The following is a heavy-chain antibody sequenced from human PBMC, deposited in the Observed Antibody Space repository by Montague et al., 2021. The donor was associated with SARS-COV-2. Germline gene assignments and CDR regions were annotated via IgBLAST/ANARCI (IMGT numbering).Heavy chain of an antibody. J-gene: IGHJ5*02. V-gene: IGHV4-39*01. D-gene: IGHD3-10*01. CDR1: GGSISSSSNY. CDR2: IYYSGST. CDR3: ARLVWFGELSSENWFDP. Sequence: SETLSLTCTVSGGSISSSSNYWGWTRQPPGKGPEWIGSIYYSGSTYYXSSLKSRVTISVDTSKNQFSLKLNSVTAADTAVYYCARLVWFGELSSENWFDPWGQGTLVTVSS.